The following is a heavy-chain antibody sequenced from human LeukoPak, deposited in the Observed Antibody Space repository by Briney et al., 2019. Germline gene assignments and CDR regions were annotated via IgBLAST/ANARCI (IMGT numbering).Heavy chain of an antibody. CDR3: ARLSRIGSSGYYLDY. CDR2: IYYSGST. V-gene: IGHV4-59*08. CDR1: GGSISSYY. J-gene: IGHJ4*02. Sequence: PSETLSLTCTVSGGSISSYYWSWIRQPPGKGLEWVGYIYYSGSTNYNPSLKSRVTISVDTSKNQFSLKLSSVTAADTAVYYCARLSRIGSSGYYLDYWGQGTLVTVSS. D-gene: IGHD3-22*01.